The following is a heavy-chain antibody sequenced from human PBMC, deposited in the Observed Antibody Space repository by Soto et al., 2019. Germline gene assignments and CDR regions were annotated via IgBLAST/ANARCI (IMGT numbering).Heavy chain of an antibody. D-gene: IGHD6-13*01. CDR1: GGSISSYY. J-gene: IGHJ6*02. CDR2: IYYSGST. CDR3: ASSNIAAAGFYYYGMDV. Sequence: SETLSLTCSVSGGSISSYYWSWIRQPPGKGLEWIGYIYYSGSTNYNPSLKSRVAISVDTSKNQFSLKLSSVTAADTAVYYCASSNIAAAGFYYYGMDVWGRGTTVTVSS. V-gene: IGHV4-59*01.